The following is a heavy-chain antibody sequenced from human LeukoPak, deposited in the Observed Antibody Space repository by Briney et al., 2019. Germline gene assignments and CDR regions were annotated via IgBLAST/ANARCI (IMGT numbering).Heavy chain of an antibody. V-gene: IGHV4-59*01. D-gene: IGHD3-22*01. Sequence: SETLSLTCTVSGGSISNYYWSWIRQPPGKGLEWIGYIYYSGSTNYNPSLKNRVTISVDTSKNQFSLKLSSVTAADTAVYYCARETMIVGIDYWGQGTLVTVSS. CDR2: IYYSGST. CDR3: ARETMIVGIDY. J-gene: IGHJ4*02. CDR1: GGSISNYY.